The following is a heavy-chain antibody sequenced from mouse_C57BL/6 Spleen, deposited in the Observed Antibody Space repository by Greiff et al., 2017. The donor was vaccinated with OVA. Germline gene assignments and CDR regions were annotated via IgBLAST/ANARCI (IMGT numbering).Heavy chain of an antibody. CDR3: ARAGYDCDGLDWYFDV. CDR1: GYTFTSYW. V-gene: IGHV1-64*01. Sequence: QVQLQQSGAELVKPGASVKLSCKASGYTFTSYWMHWVKQRPGQGLEWIGMIHPNSGSTNYNEKFKSKATLTVDKSSSTAYMQLSSLTSEDSAVYYGARAGYDCDGLDWYFDVWGTGTTVTVSS. D-gene: IGHD2-4*01. CDR2: IHPNSGST. J-gene: IGHJ1*03.